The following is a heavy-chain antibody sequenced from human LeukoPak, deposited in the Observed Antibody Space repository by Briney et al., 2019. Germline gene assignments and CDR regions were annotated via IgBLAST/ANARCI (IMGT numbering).Heavy chain of an antibody. CDR2: MNPNSGNT. CDR3: GRASRIAAAASYYYYGMDV. Sequence: GASVKVSCKASGYTFTSYDINWVRQATGQGLEWMGWMNPNSGNTGYAQKFQGRVTMTRNTSISTAYMELSSLRSEDTAVYYCGRASRIAAAASYYYYGMDVWGQGTTVTVSS. D-gene: IGHD6-13*01. V-gene: IGHV1-8*01. J-gene: IGHJ6*02. CDR1: GYTFTSYD.